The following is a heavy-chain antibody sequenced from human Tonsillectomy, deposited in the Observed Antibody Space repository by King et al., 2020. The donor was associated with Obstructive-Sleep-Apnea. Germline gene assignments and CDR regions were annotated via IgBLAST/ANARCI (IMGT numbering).Heavy chain of an antibody. CDR1: GGTISSQI. J-gene: IGHJ4*02. CDR3: VSDSADILMIN. Sequence: VQLVESGAEVKKPGSSVKVSCRTSGGTISSQIINWVRQAPGQGLEYMGGIIPLLDTTNYAEKFQGRVTFTADESTNTAYMDLSSLKSEDTATYYCVSDSADILMINWGQGTLVTVSS. V-gene: IGHV1-69*01. D-gene: IGHD5-12*01. CDR2: IIPLLDTT.